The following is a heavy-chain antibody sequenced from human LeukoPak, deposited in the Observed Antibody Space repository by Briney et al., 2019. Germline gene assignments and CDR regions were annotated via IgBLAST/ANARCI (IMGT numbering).Heavy chain of an antibody. CDR2: IYTSGST. J-gene: IGHJ6*03. V-gene: IGHV4-61*02. CDR3: ASEAVAGTFPYYYYMDV. D-gene: IGHD6-19*01. CDR1: GGSISSGSYY. Sequence: PSQTLSLTCTVSGGSISSGSYYWSWIRQPAGKGLEWVGRIYTSGSTNYNPSLKSRVTMSVDTSKNQFSLKLSSVTAADTAVYYCASEAVAGTFPYYYYMDVWGKGTTVTVSS.